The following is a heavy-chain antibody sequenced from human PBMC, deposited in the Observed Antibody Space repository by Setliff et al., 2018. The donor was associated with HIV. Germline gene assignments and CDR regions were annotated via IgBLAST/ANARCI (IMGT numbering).Heavy chain of an antibody. J-gene: IGHJ4*02. CDR3: ARARSDWYNVRPYYFDL. Sequence: PSETLSLTCAVSGASFVGDNHWSWIRQTPERGVEWIAYFMYTDIHYVNYLNYRNPSLASRLSISVDKSKNQFSLTLSSVTAADTAVYYCARARSDWYNVRPYYFDLWGQGTPVTVSS. V-gene: IGHV4-30-4*01. D-gene: IGHD6-19*01. CDR1: GASFVGDNH. CDR2: FMYTDIHYVNYLN.